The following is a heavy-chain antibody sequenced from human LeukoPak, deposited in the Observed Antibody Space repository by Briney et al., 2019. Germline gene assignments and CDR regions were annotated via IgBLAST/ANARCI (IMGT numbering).Heavy chain of an antibody. CDR2: ISAYNGNT. D-gene: IGHD4-17*01. CDR3: ASPRDYGDYALHY. V-gene: IGHV1-18*01. J-gene: IGHJ4*02. CDR1: GYTFTSYA. Sequence: ASVKVSCKASGYTFTSYAMHWVRQAPGQRLEWMGWISAYNGNTNYAQKLQGRVTMTTDTSTSTAYMELRSLRSDDTAVYYCASPRDYGDYALHYWGQGTLVTVSS.